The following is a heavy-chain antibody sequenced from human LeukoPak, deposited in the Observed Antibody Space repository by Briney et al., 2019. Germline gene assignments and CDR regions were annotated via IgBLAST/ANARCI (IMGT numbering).Heavy chain of an antibody. J-gene: IGHJ4*02. V-gene: IGHV3-23*01. CDR1: GFSFSTYA. CDR2: ISGGGGVT. D-gene: IGHD1-26*01. Sequence: GGSLRLSCAASGFSFSTYAMTWVRQAPGKGLEWVSGISGGGGVTYYADSMKGRFTISRDNSKNTLYLHMNSLRGDDTAVYYCAKMNSGGFPYYFDHWGQGILVTVSS. CDR3: AKMNSGGFPYYFDH.